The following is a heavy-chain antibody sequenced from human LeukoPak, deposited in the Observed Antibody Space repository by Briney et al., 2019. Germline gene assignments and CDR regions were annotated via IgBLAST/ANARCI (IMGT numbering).Heavy chain of an antibody. D-gene: IGHD5-12*01. CDR3: ARGIKMATIFARRPGGSYFDY. V-gene: IGHV4-34*01. CDR1: GGSFSGYY. J-gene: IGHJ4*02. CDR2: INHSGST. Sequence: PSETLSLTCSVYGGSFSGYYWSWIRQPPGKGLEWIGEINHSGSTNYNPSLKSRVSISVDTSKTQFSLKMSSVTAAGTAVYYCARGIKMATIFARRPGGSYFDYWGQGTLVTVSS.